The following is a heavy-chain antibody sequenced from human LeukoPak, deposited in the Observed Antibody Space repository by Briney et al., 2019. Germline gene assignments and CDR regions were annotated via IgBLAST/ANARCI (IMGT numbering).Heavy chain of an antibody. V-gene: IGHV3-30*12. CDR3: ARHLNYYLDY. CDR2: ISKDGGNK. CDR1: GFTFISYG. Sequence: GGSLRLSCETFGFTFISYGMHWVRQTPGKGLEWVAVISKDGGNKFYADSVKGRFTISRDNAKNTLYLQMNSLRAEDTAVYYCARHLNYYLDYWGQGTLVTVSS. J-gene: IGHJ4*02. D-gene: IGHD3-10*01.